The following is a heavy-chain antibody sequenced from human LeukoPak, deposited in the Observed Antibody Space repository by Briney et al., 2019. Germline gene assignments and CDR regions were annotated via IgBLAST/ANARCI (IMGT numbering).Heavy chain of an antibody. D-gene: IGHD3-22*01. CDR1: GYTFTGYY. J-gene: IGHJ4*02. Sequence: ASVKLSCKASGYTFTGYYMHWVRQAPGQGLEWMGWINPNSGGTNYAQKFQGRVTMTRDTSISTAYMELSRLRSDDTAVYYCARVDPYDSSGYYSSKFDYWGQGTLVTVSS. CDR3: ARVDPYDSSGYYSSKFDY. V-gene: IGHV1-2*02. CDR2: INPNSGGT.